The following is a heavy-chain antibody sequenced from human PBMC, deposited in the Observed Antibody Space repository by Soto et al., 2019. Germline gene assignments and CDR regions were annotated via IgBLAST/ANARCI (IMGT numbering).Heavy chain of an antibody. D-gene: IGHD1-1*01. J-gene: IGHJ4*02. CDR2: IYYSGST. Sequence: SETLSLTCTVSGGSISPYYWTWIRQSPGKGLEWIGYIYYSGSTNYNPSLKGRVTISLYTSKNQFSLKLSSVTAADTAVYYCARGRESYKWNDVGYWGQGTLVTVSS. V-gene: IGHV4-59*01. CDR3: ARGRESYKWNDVGY. CDR1: GGSISPYY.